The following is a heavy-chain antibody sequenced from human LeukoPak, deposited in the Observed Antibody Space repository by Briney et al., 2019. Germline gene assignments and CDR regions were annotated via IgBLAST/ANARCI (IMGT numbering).Heavy chain of an antibody. D-gene: IGHD5-18*01. V-gene: IGHV4-34*01. J-gene: IGHJ4*02. Sequence: SETLSLTCAVYGGSFSGYYWSWIRQPPGKGLEWIGEINHSGSTNYNPSLNSRVTISVDTSKNQFSLKLSSVTAADTDVYYCARGPRGYSYGYFDYWGQGTLVTVSS. CDR1: GGSFSGYY. CDR2: INHSGST. CDR3: ARGPRGYSYGYFDY.